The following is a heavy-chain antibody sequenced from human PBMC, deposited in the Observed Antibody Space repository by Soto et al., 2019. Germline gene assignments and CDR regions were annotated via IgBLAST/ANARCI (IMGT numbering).Heavy chain of an antibody. D-gene: IGHD1-1*01. CDR2: ISGSGGST. CDR3: ARGPRQLGGNFYYGMDV. Sequence: EVQVLESGGGLVQPGGSLRLSCAASGFIFSNYAMSWVRQAPGKGLEWVSAISGSGGSTYYNASLKSRVTISGDTSKNQFSLKLSSVTSADTALYYCARGPRQLGGNFYYGMDVWGQGTTVTVSS. J-gene: IGHJ6*02. V-gene: IGHV3-23*02. CDR1: GFIFSNYA.